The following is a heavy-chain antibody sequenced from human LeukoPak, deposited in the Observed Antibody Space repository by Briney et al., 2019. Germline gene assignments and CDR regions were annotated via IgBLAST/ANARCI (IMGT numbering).Heavy chain of an antibody. CDR1: GFTFSNHG. CDR3: AKRVPYSSSSVYFDN. CDR2: VSDSGSDT. J-gene: IGHJ4*02. Sequence: PGGSLRLSCAASGFTFSNHGMSWVRQASGKGLEWVSAVSDSGSDTYYADSAKGRFTVSRDNSKNTLYLQMNSLRAEDTAVYYCAKRVPYSSSSVYFDNWGQRTLVTVSS. D-gene: IGHD6-6*01. V-gene: IGHV3-23*01.